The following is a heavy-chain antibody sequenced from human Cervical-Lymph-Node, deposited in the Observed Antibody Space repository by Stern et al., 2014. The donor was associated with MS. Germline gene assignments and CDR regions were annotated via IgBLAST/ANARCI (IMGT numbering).Heavy chain of an antibody. CDR1: GGSISSAEYY. J-gene: IGHJ4*02. V-gene: IGHV4-30-4*01. D-gene: IGHD5-24*01. Sequence: QVQLQESGPGLVKPSQTLSLTCAVTGGSISSAEYYWSWIRQSPGKGLEWIGYIHNSGTTYYNPSLKSRVTISVDTSKNQFSLKLRSVTAADTAVYYCSRDADGYSLVFGYWGRGTLVIVSS. CDR2: IHNSGTT. CDR3: SRDADGYSLVFGY.